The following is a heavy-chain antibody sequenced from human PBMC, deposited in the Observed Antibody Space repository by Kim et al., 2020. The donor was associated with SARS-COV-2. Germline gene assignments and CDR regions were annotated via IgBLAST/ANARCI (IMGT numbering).Heavy chain of an antibody. CDR3: AKQAVSSGYHTDY. D-gene: IGHD3-22*01. V-gene: IGHV3-23*01. J-gene: IGHJ4*02. Sequence: YADSVKGRFTISRDKSKNPLSLQMNSLRAEDTAIYYCAKQAVSSGYHTDYWGQGTLVTVSS.